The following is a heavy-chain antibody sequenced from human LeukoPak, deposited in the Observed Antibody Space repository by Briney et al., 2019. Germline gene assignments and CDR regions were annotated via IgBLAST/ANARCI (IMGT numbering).Heavy chain of an antibody. CDR1: GVAISSYY. CDR2: VYYSGGT. Sequence: PSETLSPTCTVSGVAISSYYWGWIRQPPGKGLECICPVYYSGGTDYNPSLKSRLTISVDSSMNQFSLKLSSVTAADTAVYYCARLRLRYTRNGDSSSYEVFDIWGQGTVVTVSS. J-gene: IGHJ3*02. V-gene: IGHV4-59*08. CDR3: ARLRLRYTRNGDSSSYEVFDI. D-gene: IGHD2-21*01.